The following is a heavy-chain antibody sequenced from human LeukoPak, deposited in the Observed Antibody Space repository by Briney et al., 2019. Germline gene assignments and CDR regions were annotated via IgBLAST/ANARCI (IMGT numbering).Heavy chain of an antibody. D-gene: IGHD6-25*01. CDR1: GGTFSGYA. CDR3: ARSADSSGGYYYFGMDV. CDR2: IIPIFGTA. J-gene: IGHJ6*04. V-gene: IGHV1-69*13. Sequence: SVKVSCKASGGTFSGYAITWVRQAPGQGLEWMGGIIPIFGTANYAQKFQGRVTITADESTSTAYMELSSLRSEDTAVYYCARSADSSGGYYYFGMDVWGKGTTVTVSS.